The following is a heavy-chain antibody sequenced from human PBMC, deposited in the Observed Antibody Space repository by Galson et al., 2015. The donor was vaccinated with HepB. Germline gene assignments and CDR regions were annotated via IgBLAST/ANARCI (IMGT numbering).Heavy chain of an antibody. V-gene: IGHV3-13*05. J-gene: IGHJ2*01. Sequence: SLRLSCAASGFTFSSYDMHWVRQATGKGLEWVSAIGTAGDPYYPGSVKGRFTISRENAKNSLYLQMNSLRAGDTAVYYCARAKQQLVAEDWYFDLWGRGTLVTVSS. CDR1: GFTFSSYD. CDR2: IGTAGDP. D-gene: IGHD6-13*01. CDR3: ARAKQQLVAEDWYFDL.